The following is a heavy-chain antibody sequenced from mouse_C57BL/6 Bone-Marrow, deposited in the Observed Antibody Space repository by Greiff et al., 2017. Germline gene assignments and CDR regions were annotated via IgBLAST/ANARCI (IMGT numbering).Heavy chain of an antibody. CDR1: GYTFTTYP. CDR2: FHPYNDDT. Sequence: VKLQESGAELVKPGASVKMSCKASGYTFTTYPIEWMKQNHGKSLEWIGNFHPYNDDTKYNEKFKGKATLTVEKSSSTVYLELSRLTSDDSAVYYCARGGNYGGYYFVYWGKGTTLTVSS. CDR3: ARGGNYGGYYFVY. V-gene: IGHV1-47*01. D-gene: IGHD2-1*01. J-gene: IGHJ2*01.